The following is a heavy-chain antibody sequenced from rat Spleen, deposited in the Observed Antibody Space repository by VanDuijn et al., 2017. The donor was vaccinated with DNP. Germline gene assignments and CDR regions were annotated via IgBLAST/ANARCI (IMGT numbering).Heavy chain of an antibody. CDR1: GFTFSDYN. CDR3: TRPIGGIWVDY. V-gene: IGHV5-7*01. Sequence: EVQLVESGGGLVQPGMSLKLSCAASGFTFSDYNMAWVRQVPGKGLEWVAAITSSGGSTYYPDSVKGRFTISRDIAISTLYLQMDSLRSEDTATYYCTRPIGGIWVDYWGQGVMVTVSS. J-gene: IGHJ2*01. CDR2: ITSSGGST. D-gene: IGHD1-2*01.